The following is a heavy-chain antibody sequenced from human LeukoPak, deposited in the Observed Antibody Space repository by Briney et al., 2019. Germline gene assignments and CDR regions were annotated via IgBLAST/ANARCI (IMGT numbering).Heavy chain of an antibody. CDR1: GGSFSGYY. Sequence: SETLSLTCAVYGGSFSGYYWSWIRQPPGKGLEWTGEINHSGSTNYNPSLKSRVTISVDTSKNQFSLKLSSVTAADTAVYYCASDVTRYCSSTSCYTRGNYWGQGTLVTVSS. J-gene: IGHJ4*02. D-gene: IGHD2-2*02. CDR3: ASDVTRYCSSTSCYTRGNY. CDR2: INHSGST. V-gene: IGHV4-34*01.